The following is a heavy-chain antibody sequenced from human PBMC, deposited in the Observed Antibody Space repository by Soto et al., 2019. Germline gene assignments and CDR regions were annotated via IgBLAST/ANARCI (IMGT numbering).Heavy chain of an antibody. V-gene: IGHV1-69*12. CDR3: ARPWWGSGRYPGYYYYGMDV. J-gene: IGHJ6*02. Sequence: QVQLVQSGAEVKKPGSSVKVSCKASGGTFSSYAISWVRQAPGQGLEWMGGIIPIFGTANYAQKFQGRVTITADEYTSTAYMELSSMRSEDTAVYHCARPWWGSGRYPGYYYYGMDVWGQGTTVTVSS. CDR1: GGTFSSYA. D-gene: IGHD6-19*01. CDR2: IIPIFGTA.